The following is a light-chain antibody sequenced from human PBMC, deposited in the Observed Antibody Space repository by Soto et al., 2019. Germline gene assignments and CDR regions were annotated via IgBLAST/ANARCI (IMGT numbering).Light chain of an antibody. Sequence: DIQMTQSPSTLSGSVGDRVTITCRASQTISSWLAWYQQKQGKDPKLLIYKESTLKSGVPSRFSGSGSGTEFTLTISSLQPDEFATYYCQNYNSYSEACGQGNKVAIK. V-gene: IGKV1-5*03. CDR3: QNYNSYSEA. CDR1: QTISSW. J-gene: IGKJ1*01. CDR2: KES.